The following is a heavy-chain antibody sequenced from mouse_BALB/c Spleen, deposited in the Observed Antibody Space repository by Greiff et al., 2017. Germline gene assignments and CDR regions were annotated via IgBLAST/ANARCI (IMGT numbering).Heavy chain of an antibody. Sequence: EVHLVESGGGLVQPGGSRKLSCAASGFTFSSFGMHWVRQAPEKGLEWVAYISSGSNTIYYADTVKGRFTISRDNPKNTLFLQMTSLRSEDTAMYYCAREVRHYFDYWGQGTTLTVSS. CDR1: GFTFSSFG. CDR3: AREVRHYFDY. CDR2: ISSGSNTI. D-gene: IGHD2-14*01. V-gene: IGHV5-17*02. J-gene: IGHJ2*01.